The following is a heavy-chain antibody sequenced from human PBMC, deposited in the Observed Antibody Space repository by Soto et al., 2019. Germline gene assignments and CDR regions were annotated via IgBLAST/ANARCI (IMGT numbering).Heavy chain of an antibody. Sequence: GGSLRLSCAASGFTFTTYAIHWVRQAPGKGLEWVAVISNDGRGKYYADSMKGRFTISRDNSKNTLYLQMNSLRSDDTAVYYCARDQCFGGGRSCYYFDFWGQGTLVTVSS. D-gene: IGHD2-15*01. CDR2: ISNDGRGK. CDR3: ARDQCFGGGRSCYYFDF. V-gene: IGHV3-30*04. CDR1: GFTFTTYA. J-gene: IGHJ4*02.